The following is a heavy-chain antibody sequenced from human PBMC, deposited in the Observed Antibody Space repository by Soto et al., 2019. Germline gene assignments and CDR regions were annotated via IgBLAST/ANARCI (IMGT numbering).Heavy chain of an antibody. CDR2: MSYDGSNK. CDR1: GFTFSNYG. J-gene: IGHJ6*02. D-gene: IGHD6-13*01. CDR3: AKNTQQMGTYYYYYGLDV. Sequence: LRLSCAASGFTFSNYGMHWVRQSPGKGLEWVAVMSYDGSNKYYADSVKGRFTISRDNSKNTLYLQMNSLRVEDTAVYYCAKNTQQMGTYYYYYGLDVWGQGTTVTVSS. V-gene: IGHV3-30*18.